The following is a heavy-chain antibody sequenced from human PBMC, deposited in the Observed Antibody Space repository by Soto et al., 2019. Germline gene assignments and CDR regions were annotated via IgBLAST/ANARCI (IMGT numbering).Heavy chain of an antibody. CDR1: GFTFSSYW. V-gene: IGHV3-74*01. Sequence: RLSCAASGFTFSSYWIHWVRQAPGKGLVWVSRTSSDGSTTNYADSVRGRFTISRDNAKNTLYLQMNSLRAEDTAVYYCARDHCSTSTCYTVWLDPWGQGTLVTVSS. CDR2: TSSDGSTT. J-gene: IGHJ5*02. CDR3: ARDHCSTSTCYTVWLDP. D-gene: IGHD2-2*01.